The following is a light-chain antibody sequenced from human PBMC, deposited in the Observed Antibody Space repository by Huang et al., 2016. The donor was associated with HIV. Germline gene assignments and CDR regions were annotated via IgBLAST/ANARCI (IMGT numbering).Light chain of an antibody. V-gene: IGKV3-20*01. CDR1: QSINNIY. Sequence: EIVLTQSPDTLSLSPGEGATLSCRASQSINNIYLAWFQQKPGQPPRLLIYVASSRATGIPDRFSGSGSGTDFNLTISRLETEDFAMYFCQYYGTSPQTFGQGTKLDIK. J-gene: IGKJ2*01. CDR2: VAS. CDR3: QYYGTSPQT.